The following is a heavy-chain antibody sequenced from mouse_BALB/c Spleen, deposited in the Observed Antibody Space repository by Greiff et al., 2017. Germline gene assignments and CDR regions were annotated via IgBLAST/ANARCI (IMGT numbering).Heavy chain of an antibody. J-gene: IGHJ2*01. CDR2: ISSGGST. CDR1: GFTFSSYA. Sequence: EVKVVESGGGLVKPGGSLKLSCAASGFTFSSYAMSWVRQTPEKRLEWVASISSGGSTYYPDSVKGRFTISRDNARNILYLQMSSLRSEDTAMYYCARERDDYDEGFFDYWGQGTTLTVSS. V-gene: IGHV5-6-5*01. D-gene: IGHD2-4*01. CDR3: ARERDDYDEGFFDY.